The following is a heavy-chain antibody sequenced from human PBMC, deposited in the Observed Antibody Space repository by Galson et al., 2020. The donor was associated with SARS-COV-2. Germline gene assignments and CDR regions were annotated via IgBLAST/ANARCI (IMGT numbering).Heavy chain of an antibody. CDR3: ARDNPDYDFWSGYYRIYYGMDV. CDR2: ISSSSSYI. Sequence: NSGGSLRFSCAASGFTFSSYSMNWVRQAPGKGLEWVSSISSSSSYIYYADSVKGQFTISRDNAKNSLYLQMNSLRAEDTAVYYCARDNPDYDFWSGYYRIYYGMDVWGQGTTVTVSS. V-gene: IGHV3-21*01. CDR1: GFTFSSYS. D-gene: IGHD3-3*01. J-gene: IGHJ6*02.